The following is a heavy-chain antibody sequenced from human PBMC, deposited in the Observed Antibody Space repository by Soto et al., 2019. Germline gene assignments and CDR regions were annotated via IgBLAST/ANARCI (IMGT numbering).Heavy chain of an antibody. J-gene: IGHJ3*02. D-gene: IGHD2-15*01. V-gene: IGHV2-5*02. CDR3: AHSTRTIDAFDI. CDR1: GFSLSTSGVG. CDR2: IYWDDDK. Sequence: QITLKESGPPLVKPTQTLTLTCTFSGFSLSTSGVGVGWIRQPPGKALEWLALIYWDDDKRYSPSLKSRLTIXKXXSKNQVVLTMTNMDPVDTATYYCAHSTRTIDAFDIWGQGTMVTVSS.